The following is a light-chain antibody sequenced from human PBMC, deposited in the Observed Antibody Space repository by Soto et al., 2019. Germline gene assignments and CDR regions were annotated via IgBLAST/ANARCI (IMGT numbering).Light chain of an antibody. CDR3: QQYGSSRWT. J-gene: IGKJ1*01. Sequence: EIVFTQSPGTLSLSPGERATLSCRASQSVSSIYLAWYQQKPGQAPRLLIYGASSRATGIPDRFSGSGSGTDFPLTISRLEPEDFAVYYCQQYGSSRWTFGQGTKGEI. CDR1: QSVSSIY. V-gene: IGKV3-20*01. CDR2: GAS.